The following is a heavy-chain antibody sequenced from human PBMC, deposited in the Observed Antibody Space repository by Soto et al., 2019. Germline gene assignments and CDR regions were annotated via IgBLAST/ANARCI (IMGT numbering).Heavy chain of an antibody. CDR3: ARGAFSAEDQSGWFAP. CDR1: GGSISSGNYY. D-gene: IGHD3-3*02. CDR2: MKHSGTT. Sequence: SETLSLTCTVSGGSISSGNYYWGWIRQSPGKGLEWIGIMKHSGTTYCHPSLRSRVTISVDTSQNQFSLRLTSVTAADTAIFYCARGAFSAEDQSGWFAPWGHGTLVTVSS. V-gene: IGHV4-39*02. J-gene: IGHJ5*02.